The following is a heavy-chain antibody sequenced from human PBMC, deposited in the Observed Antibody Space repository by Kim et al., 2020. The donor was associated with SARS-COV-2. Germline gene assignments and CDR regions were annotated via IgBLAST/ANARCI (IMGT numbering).Heavy chain of an antibody. CDR3: ASSYSSGWYYFDY. D-gene: IGHD6-19*01. Sequence: YAESVKGRFTISRDNATNSLYLQMNSLRAEDTAVYYCASSYSSGWYYFDYWGQGTLVTVSS. J-gene: IGHJ4*02. V-gene: IGHV3-21*01.